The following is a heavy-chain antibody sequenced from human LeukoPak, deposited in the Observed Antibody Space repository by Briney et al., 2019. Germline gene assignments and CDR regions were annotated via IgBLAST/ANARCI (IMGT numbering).Heavy chain of an antibody. CDR2: ISGSGGST. Sequence: GGSLRLSCAASGFTFSSYAMSWVRQAPGKGLEWVPAISGSGGSTYYADSVKGRFTISRDNSKNTLYLQMNSLRAEDTAVYYCAKVSYYYYDSSGYFLDAFDIWGQGTMVTVSS. CDR3: AKVSYYYYDSSGYFLDAFDI. V-gene: IGHV3-23*01. CDR1: GFTFSSYA. J-gene: IGHJ3*02. D-gene: IGHD3-22*01.